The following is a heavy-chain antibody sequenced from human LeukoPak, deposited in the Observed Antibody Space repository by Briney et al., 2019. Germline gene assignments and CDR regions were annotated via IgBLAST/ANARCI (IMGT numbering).Heavy chain of an antibody. V-gene: IGHV3-7*01. CDR1: GFTFSSYW. D-gene: IGHD6-13*01. CDR3: ARVVGYSSSWYADY. J-gene: IGHJ4*02. CDR2: IKQDGSEK. Sequence: PGGSLRLSCAASGFTFSSYWMSWVRQAPGKGLEWVAIIKQDGSEKFYVDSVKGRFTISRDNAKSSLYLQMSSLRAEDTAVYYCARVVGYSSSWYADYWGQGTLVTVSS.